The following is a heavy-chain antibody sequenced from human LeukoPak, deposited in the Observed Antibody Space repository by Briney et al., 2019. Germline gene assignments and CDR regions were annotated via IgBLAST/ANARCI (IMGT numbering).Heavy chain of an antibody. V-gene: IGHV3-66*04. D-gene: IGHD6-19*01. J-gene: IGHJ4*02. CDR2: LYSGGST. CDR1: GFSVSSNY. Sequence: GGSLRLSCAASGFSVSSNYMSWVRQAPGKGLEWVSVLYSGGSTYYADSVKGRFTISRDNLKNTLYLQMNSLRAEDTAVYYCARRDSGRYFDCWGQGTLVTVSS. CDR3: ARRDSGRYFDC.